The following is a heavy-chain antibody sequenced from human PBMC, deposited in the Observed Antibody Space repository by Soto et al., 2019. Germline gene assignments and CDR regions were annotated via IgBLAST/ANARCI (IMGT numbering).Heavy chain of an antibody. V-gene: IGHV3-21*01. CDR3: VRGGSGATSGDLFDA. D-gene: IGHD3-10*01. CDR1: GFTFSSYS. Sequence: PGGSLRLSCAASGFTFSSYSINWVRQAPGKGLEWVSSISSTSSPIFYAGSVKGRFTISRDNAKNSLYLEMNGLRAEDTAVFYCVRGGSGATSGDLFDAWGQGTLVTVSS. J-gene: IGHJ3*01. CDR2: ISSTSSPI.